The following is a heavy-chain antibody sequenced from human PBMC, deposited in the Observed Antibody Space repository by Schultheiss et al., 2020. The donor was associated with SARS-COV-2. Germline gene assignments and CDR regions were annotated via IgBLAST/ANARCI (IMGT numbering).Heavy chain of an antibody. Sequence: ASVKVSCKASGYTFTGYYMHWVRQAPGQGLEWMGWINPHNGDTNYSEKFQGRVTMTTDTSTSTAYMELSRLRSDDTAVYYCARGLYLVPAAIVSWFDPWGQGTLVTVSS. CDR2: INPHNGDT. CDR3: ARGLYLVPAAIVSWFDP. D-gene: IGHD2-2*01. J-gene: IGHJ5*02. V-gene: IGHV1-2*02. CDR1: GYTFTGYY.